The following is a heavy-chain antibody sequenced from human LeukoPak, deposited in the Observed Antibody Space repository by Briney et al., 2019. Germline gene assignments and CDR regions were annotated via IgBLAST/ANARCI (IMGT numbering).Heavy chain of an antibody. D-gene: IGHD3-10*02. Sequence: PGGSLRLSCAVSGFTFNTYSMNWVRQAPGKGLEWVSYISSSGSTIYYADSVKGRFTISRDNAKNSLYLQMNSLRAEDTAVYYCAELGITMIGGVWGKGTTVTISS. CDR3: AELGITMIGGV. CDR1: GFTFNTYS. CDR2: ISSSGSTI. V-gene: IGHV3-48*04. J-gene: IGHJ6*04.